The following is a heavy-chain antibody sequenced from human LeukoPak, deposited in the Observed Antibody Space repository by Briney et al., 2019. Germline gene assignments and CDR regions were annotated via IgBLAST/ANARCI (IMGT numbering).Heavy chain of an antibody. V-gene: IGHV4-30-4*01. CDR3: ARGRYYYDSSGPSRGAFDI. CDR1: GGSISSGDYY. Sequence: SETLSLTRTVSGGSISSGDYYWSWIRQPPGKGLEWIGYIYYSGSTYYNPSLKSRVTISVDTSKNQFSLKLSSVTAADTAVYYCARGRYYYDSSGPSRGAFDIWGQGTMVTVSS. D-gene: IGHD3-22*01. CDR2: IYYSGST. J-gene: IGHJ3*02.